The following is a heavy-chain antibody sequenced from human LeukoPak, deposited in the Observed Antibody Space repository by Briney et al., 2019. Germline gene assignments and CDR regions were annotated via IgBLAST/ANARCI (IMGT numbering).Heavy chain of an antibody. D-gene: IGHD3-22*01. J-gene: IGHJ4*02. CDR1: GYTFTSYY. V-gene: IGHV1-46*01. Sequence: ASVKVSCKASGYTFTSYYMHWVRQAPGQGLEWMGIINPSGGSTSYAQRFQGRVTMTRDTSTSTVYKELSSLRSEDTAVYYCARDRGYYDSSGPGVSDYWGQGTLVTVSS. CDR2: INPSGGST. CDR3: ARDRGYYDSSGPGVSDY.